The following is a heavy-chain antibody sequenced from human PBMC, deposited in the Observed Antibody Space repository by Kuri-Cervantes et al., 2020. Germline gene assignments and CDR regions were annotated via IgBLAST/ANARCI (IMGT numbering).Heavy chain of an antibody. CDR2: MNPNNGNK. CDR3: VRPRVAPGRRFDY. CDR1: GYTFSSYG. Sequence: ASVKVSCKASGYTFSSYGITWVRQAPGQGLEWMGWMNPNNGNKDSAWKFQDRVTMTWNTSISTAYLELRSLTFDDTAIYYCVRPRVAPGRRFDYWGQGTLVTVSS. J-gene: IGHJ4*02. V-gene: IGHV1-8*02. D-gene: IGHD3-3*01.